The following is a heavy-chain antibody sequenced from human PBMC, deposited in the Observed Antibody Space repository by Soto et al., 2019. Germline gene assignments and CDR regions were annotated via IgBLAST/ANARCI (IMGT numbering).Heavy chain of an antibody. CDR2: FMYSGFT. CDR1: GDSISSSSYY. Sequence: QLQLQESGPGLVKPSETLSLTCTVSGDSISSSSYYWGWIRQPPGKGLQWIGSFMYSGFTYYNPSLKSRVTLSGDTSKNQFSLKLTSVIAADMAVYYCVRQGPSAYCGGDCYGEIDYWGQGTLLTVSS. CDR3: VRQGPSAYCGGDCYGEIDY. J-gene: IGHJ4*02. V-gene: IGHV4-39*01. D-gene: IGHD2-21*02.